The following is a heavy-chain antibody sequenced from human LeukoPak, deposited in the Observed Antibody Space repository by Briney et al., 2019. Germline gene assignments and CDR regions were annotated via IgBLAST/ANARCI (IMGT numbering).Heavy chain of an antibody. D-gene: IGHD2-2*01. CDR3: AKDPYGTRYFDY. J-gene: IGHJ4*02. CDR1: GFTFNKYA. V-gene: IGHV3-23*01. CDR2: LSGSGGDT. Sequence: GGSLRLSCAASGFTFNKYAMSWVRQPPGKGLEWVSSLSGSGGDTYYAESVKGRFTISRDNSKNTVDLEMNSLRAEDTAVYYCAKDPYGTRYFDYWGQGTLVTVSS.